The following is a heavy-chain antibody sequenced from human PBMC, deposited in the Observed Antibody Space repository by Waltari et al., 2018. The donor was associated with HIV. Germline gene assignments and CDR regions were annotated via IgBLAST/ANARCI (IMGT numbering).Heavy chain of an antibody. CDR1: GYTFTGYY. V-gene: IGHV1-2*01. D-gene: IGHD2-15*01. J-gene: IGHJ4*02. Sequence: QVQLVQSGAEVKKPGASVKISCKASGYTFTGYYMHWVRQAPGQGLEWLGGTDPENGGRREAQGCQARCTSARNTSISTACLELGRLGCDDTAVYYCARDICNGGSCYSYYFDYWGQGTLVAVSS. CDR2: TDPENGGR. CDR3: ARDICNGGSCYSYYFDY.